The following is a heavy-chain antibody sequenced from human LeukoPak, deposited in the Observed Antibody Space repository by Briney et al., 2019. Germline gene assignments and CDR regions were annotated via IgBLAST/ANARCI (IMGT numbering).Heavy chain of an antibody. CDR3: ARDGRRWLQLRSTFDY. D-gene: IGHD5-24*01. CDR1: GGTFSSYA. Sequence: GASVKVSCKASGGTFSSYAISWVRQAPGQGLEWMGGIIPIFGTANYAQKFQGRVTITADESTSTAYMELRSLRSDDTAVYYCARDGRRWLQLRSTFDYWGQGTLVTVSS. CDR2: IIPIFGTA. J-gene: IGHJ4*02. V-gene: IGHV1-69*13.